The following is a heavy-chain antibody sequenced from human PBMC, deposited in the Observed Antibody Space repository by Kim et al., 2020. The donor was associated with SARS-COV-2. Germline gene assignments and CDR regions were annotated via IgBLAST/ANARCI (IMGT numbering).Heavy chain of an antibody. V-gene: IGHV3-11*04. CDR3: ARERDYVWGSYRPA. D-gene: IGHD3-16*02. Sequence: ADSVKGQFTISRDNAKNSLYLQMNGLRAEDTAVYYCARERDYVWGSYRPAWGQGTLVTVSS. J-gene: IGHJ4*02.